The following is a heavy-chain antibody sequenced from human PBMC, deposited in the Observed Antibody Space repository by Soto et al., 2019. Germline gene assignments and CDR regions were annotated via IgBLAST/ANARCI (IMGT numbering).Heavy chain of an antibody. CDR1: GFTFSSYA. V-gene: IGHV3-23*01. Sequence: SLRLSCAASGFTFSSYAMSWVRQAPGKGLEWVSDISGSGLSTYYADSVKGRFTISRDNSKNTLFLQMNSLRAEDTAVYYCAKRMTTATLVYYYGMDVWGPGTTVTVSS. J-gene: IGHJ6*02. CDR3: AKRMTTATLVYYYGMDV. D-gene: IGHD4-17*01. CDR2: ISGSGLST.